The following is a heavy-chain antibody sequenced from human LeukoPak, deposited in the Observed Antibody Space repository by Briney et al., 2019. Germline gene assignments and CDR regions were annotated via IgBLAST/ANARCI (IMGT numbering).Heavy chain of an antibody. CDR3: AILFSPPYCGGDPCAFDI. J-gene: IGHJ3*02. CDR2: IYLGDSDT. D-gene: IGHD2-21*02. CDR1: GYYFRNYW. V-gene: IGHV5-51*07. Sequence: KYGESLKISCKGSGYYFRNYWIAWVHQMPGKGLEWMGIIYLGDSDTRYSPSFQGQVIMSVDKSISTAYLQWSSLKASDTAMYYCAILFSPPYCGGDPCAFDIWGRGTMVTVSS.